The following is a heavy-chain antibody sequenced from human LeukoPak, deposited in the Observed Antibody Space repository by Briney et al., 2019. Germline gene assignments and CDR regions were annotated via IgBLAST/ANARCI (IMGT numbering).Heavy chain of an antibody. V-gene: IGHV4-34*12. CDR1: GGSFSGYY. CDR3: ARAYYYYYYYMDV. CDR2: IFYTGNT. J-gene: IGHJ6*03. Sequence: SETLSLTCAVYGGSFSGYYWGWIRQPPGKGLEWIGSIFYTGNTYYNPSLKSRVTISIDLSRNQFSLKLTSVTAADTGLYYCARAYYYYYYYMDVWGKGTTVTVS.